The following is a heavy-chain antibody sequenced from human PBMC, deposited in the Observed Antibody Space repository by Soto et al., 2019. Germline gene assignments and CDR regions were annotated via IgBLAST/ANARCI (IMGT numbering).Heavy chain of an antibody. J-gene: IGHJ5*02. CDR3: AKLPDPFSSSSRWFDP. CDR2: ISGSGGST. D-gene: IGHD6-6*01. CDR1: GFTFSSYA. Sequence: PGGSLRLSCAASGFTFSSYAMSWVRQAPGKGLEWVSAISGSGGSTYYADSVKGRFTISRDNSKNTLYLQMNSLRAEDTAVYYCAKLPDPFSSSSRWFDPWGQGTLVTVCS. V-gene: IGHV3-23*01.